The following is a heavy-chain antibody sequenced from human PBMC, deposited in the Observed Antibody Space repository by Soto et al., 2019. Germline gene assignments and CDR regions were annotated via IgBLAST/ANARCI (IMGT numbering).Heavy chain of an antibody. J-gene: IGHJ2*01. CDR3: ARKVLGSTTRPDWWYFDL. V-gene: IGHV3-23*01. D-gene: IGHD3-16*01. Sequence: EVELLESGGGLVQPGGSLRLSCEGSGFTFIYHAMNWVRQAPGKGLEWVSGISGGGDRTFDADSVKGLFTISRDNSKNTVNLQMNSLRADDTAVYYCARKVLGSTTRPDWWYFDLWGRGTLVTVSS. CDR1: GFTFIYHA. CDR2: ISGGGDRT.